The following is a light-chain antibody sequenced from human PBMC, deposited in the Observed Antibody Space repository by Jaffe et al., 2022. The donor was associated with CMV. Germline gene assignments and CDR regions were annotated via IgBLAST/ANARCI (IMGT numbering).Light chain of an antibody. V-gene: IGKV1-39*01. Sequence: DIQVTQSPPSLSASVGDTVTITCRTSQNIRSFLNWYQQEPGKAPKLLIYAVSVLRSGVPSRFSARGSGTDFTLTISSLQPEDFATYYCQQSSSAPRMHTFGRGTKLEIK. CDR1: QNIRSF. J-gene: IGKJ2*01. CDR2: AVS. CDR3: QQSSSAPRMHT.